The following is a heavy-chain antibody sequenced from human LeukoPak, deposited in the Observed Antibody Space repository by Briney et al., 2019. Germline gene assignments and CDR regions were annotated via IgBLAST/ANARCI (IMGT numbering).Heavy chain of an antibody. J-gene: IGHJ6*03. CDR2: ISSSSSYI. D-gene: IGHD2-2*01. CDR1: GFTFSSYA. V-gene: IGHV3-21*01. Sequence: PGGSLGLSCAASGFTFSSYAMSWVRQAPGKGLEWVSSISSSSSYIYYADSVKGRFTISRDNAKNSLYLQMNSLRAEDTAVYYCARVLTYGGSEYCSSTSCYYMDVWGKGTTVTVSS. CDR3: ARVLTYGGSEYCSSTSCYYMDV.